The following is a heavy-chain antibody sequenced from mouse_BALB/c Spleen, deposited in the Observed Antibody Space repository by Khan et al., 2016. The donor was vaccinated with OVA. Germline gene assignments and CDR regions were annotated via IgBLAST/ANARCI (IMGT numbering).Heavy chain of an antibody. D-gene: IGHD3-1*01. Sequence: QIQLVQSGPELKKPGETVKISCKASGYTFTNYGMNWVKQAPGKGLKWMGWINTYTGEPTYADDFKGRFVFSLETSASTAYLQISNLKNEDMTTFLWASVSAGEYSDVWGAGTTVTVSS. J-gene: IGHJ1*01. V-gene: IGHV9-1*02. CDR2: INTYTGEP. CDR1: GYTFTNYG. CDR3: ASVSAGEYSDV.